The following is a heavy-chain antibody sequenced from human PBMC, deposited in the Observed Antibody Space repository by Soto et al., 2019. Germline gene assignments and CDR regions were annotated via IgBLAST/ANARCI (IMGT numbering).Heavy chain of an antibody. D-gene: IGHD1-26*01. Sequence: GGSLRLSCAASGFTFSSYGMHRGRQAPGKGLGGVAVIWYDGSNKYYAESVKGRFTISRDNSKNTLYLQMNSLRAEDTAVYYCARDGAGALDYWGQGTQVTVSS. CDR2: IWYDGSNK. CDR1: GFTFSSYG. CDR3: ARDGAGALDY. J-gene: IGHJ4*02. V-gene: IGHV3-33*01.